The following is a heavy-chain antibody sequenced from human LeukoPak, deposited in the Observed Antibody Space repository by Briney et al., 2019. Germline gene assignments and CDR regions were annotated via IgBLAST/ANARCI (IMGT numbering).Heavy chain of an antibody. V-gene: IGHV3-30*18. J-gene: IGHJ4*02. CDR1: GFTFSSYG. Sequence: GGSLRLSCAASGFTFSSYGMHCVRQAPGKGLEWVAVISYDGSNKYYADSVKGRFTISRDNSKNTLYLQMNSLRAEDTAVYYCAKDVDYGDYVFDYWGQGTLVTVSS. CDR2: ISYDGSNK. D-gene: IGHD4-17*01. CDR3: AKDVDYGDYVFDY.